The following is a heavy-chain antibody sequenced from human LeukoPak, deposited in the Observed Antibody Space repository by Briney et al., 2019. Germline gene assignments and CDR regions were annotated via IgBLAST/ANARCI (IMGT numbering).Heavy chain of an antibody. V-gene: IGHV1-8*01. CDR1: GYTFTSYD. D-gene: IGHD6-25*01. CDR2: INPNSGNT. CDR3: AREGAAAEDVNWFDP. Sequence: ASVKVSCKASGYTFTSYDINWVRQATGQGLEWMGWINPNSGNTHYAQKFQDRVTMTRDTSISTAYMELNSLTSDDTAVYYCAREGAAAEDVNWFDPWGQGTLVTVSS. J-gene: IGHJ5*02.